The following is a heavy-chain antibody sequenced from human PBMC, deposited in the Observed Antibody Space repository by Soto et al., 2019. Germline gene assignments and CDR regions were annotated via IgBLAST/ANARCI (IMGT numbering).Heavy chain of an antibody. D-gene: IGHD3-22*01. CDR3: ARALDTDYNSTDYHSYFARDF. V-gene: IGHV4-31*02. CDR2: VYHTWTT. CDR1: Y. Sequence: YLSWMRHLPGKGLEGIANVYHTWTTYYNPSLKRRVSMSVDMSQNQFSLILASVTAADTAVYYCARALDTDYNSTDYHSYFARDFWGQGTSVTVSS. J-gene: IGHJ6*02.